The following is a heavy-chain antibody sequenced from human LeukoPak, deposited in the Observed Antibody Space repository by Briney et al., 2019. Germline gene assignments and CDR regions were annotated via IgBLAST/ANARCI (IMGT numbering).Heavy chain of an antibody. CDR2: INHSGST. CDR1: GGSFSDYY. D-gene: IGHD6-25*01. V-gene: IGHV4-34*01. CDR3: ARKNIPSPRIRYSSDWNGRAFDY. J-gene: IGHJ4*02. Sequence: SETLSLTCAAYGGSFSDYYWSWIRQPPGKGLEWIGEINHSGSTNYNPSLKSRVTISVDKSKNQFSLKLSSVTAADTAVYSCARKNIPSPRIRYSSDWNGRAFDYWGQGTLVTVSS.